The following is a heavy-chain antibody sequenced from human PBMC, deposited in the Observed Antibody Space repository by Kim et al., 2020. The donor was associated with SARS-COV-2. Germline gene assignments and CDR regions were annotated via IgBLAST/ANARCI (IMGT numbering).Heavy chain of an antibody. CDR3: ARVIGGGGQGVNRFDP. D-gene: IGHD2-21*01. Sequence: PSLRTRVTISVDTSKNQLSLKLSSAAAADTAVYYCARVIGGGGQGVNRFDPWGQGTLVTVSS. J-gene: IGHJ5*02. V-gene: IGHV4-31*02.